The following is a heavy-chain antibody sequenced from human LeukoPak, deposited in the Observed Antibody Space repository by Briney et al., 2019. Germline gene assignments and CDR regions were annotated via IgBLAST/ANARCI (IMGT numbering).Heavy chain of an antibody. J-gene: IGHJ4*02. Sequence: KPSETLSLTCAVYGGSFSGYYWSWIRQPPGTGLEWIGEINRSGSTNYNPSLKSRVTISVDTSKNQFSLKLSSVTAADTAVYYCARDDYGDHAPFDYWGQGTLVTVSS. D-gene: IGHD4-17*01. CDR3: ARDDYGDHAPFDY. V-gene: IGHV4-34*01. CDR1: GGSFSGYY. CDR2: INRSGST.